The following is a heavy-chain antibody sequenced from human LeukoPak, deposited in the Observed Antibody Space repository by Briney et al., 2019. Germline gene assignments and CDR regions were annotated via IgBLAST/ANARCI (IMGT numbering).Heavy chain of an antibody. CDR3: ARGPRYSSSLAQDY. V-gene: IGHV3-48*03. CDR1: GFTFSGYE. D-gene: IGHD6-6*01. J-gene: IGHJ4*02. Sequence: PGGSLRLSCAASGFTFSGYEMNWVRQAPGKGLEWVSYISSSGSTIYYADSVKGRFTISRDNAKNSLYLQMNSLRAEDTAVYYCARGPRYSSSLAQDYWGQGTLVTVSS. CDR2: ISSSGSTI.